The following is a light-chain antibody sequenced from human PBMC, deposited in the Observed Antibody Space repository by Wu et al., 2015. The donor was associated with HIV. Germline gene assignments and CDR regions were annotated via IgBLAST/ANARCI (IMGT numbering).Light chain of an antibody. CDR3: QQRSNWLT. Sequence: EIVLTQSPATLSLSPGERAILSCRASQSVSSYLAWYQQKPGQPPRLLIYDASNRATGIPARFSGSGSGTDFTLTISSLEPEDFAVYYCQQRSNWLTFGGGTRVEIK. CDR1: QSVSSY. CDR2: DAS. J-gene: IGKJ4*01. V-gene: IGKV3-11*01.